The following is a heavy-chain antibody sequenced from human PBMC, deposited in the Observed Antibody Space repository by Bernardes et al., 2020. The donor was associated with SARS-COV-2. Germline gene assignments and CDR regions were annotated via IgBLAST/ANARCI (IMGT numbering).Heavy chain of an antibody. V-gene: IGHV3-30*03. CDR3: ARDSGWSLDY. CDR1: GFTFSSYG. Sequence: GGSLRLSCAASGFTFSSYGMHWVRQAPGKGLEWVAVISYDGSNKYYADSVKGRFTISRDNSKNTLYLQMNSLRAEDTAVYYCARDSGWSLDYWGQGTLVTVSS. CDR2: ISYDGSNK. D-gene: IGHD2-15*01. J-gene: IGHJ4*02.